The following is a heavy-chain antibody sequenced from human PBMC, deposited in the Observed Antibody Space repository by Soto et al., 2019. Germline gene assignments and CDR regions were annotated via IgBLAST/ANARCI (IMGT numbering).Heavy chain of an antibody. CDR1: GGTFSSYA. D-gene: IGHD2-2*01. CDR2: IIPIFGTA. J-gene: IGHJ6*02. Sequence: QVQLVQSGAEVKKPGSSVKVSCKASGGTFSSYAISWVRQAPGQGLEWMGGIIPIFGTANYAQKFQGRVTITAEKSTSTAYMELSSLRSEDTAVYYCARAYCSRTSCYRKYYYYYGMDVWGQGTTVTVSS. V-gene: IGHV1-69*06. CDR3: ARAYCSRTSCYRKYYYYYGMDV.